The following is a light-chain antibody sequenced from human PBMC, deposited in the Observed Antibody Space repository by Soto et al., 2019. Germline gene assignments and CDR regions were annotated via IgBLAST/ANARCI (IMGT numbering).Light chain of an antibody. V-gene: IGLV2-14*01. J-gene: IGLJ1*01. Sequence: QSVLTQPASVSGSPGQSITISCTGTSSDIDAYNYVSWYQQHPGKAPKLMIYDVSNRPSGISNRFSGSKSGNTASLTISGLQAEDEADYYCGSYTTSSNYSFGTGTKVTV. CDR2: DVS. CDR3: GSYTTSSNYS. CDR1: SSDIDAYNY.